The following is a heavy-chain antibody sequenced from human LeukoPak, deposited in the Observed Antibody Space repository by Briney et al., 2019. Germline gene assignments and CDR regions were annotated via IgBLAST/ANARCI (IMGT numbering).Heavy chain of an antibody. Sequence: GSLRLSCAASGFPVSSNYMSWVRQAPGKGLEWVSVIYSGGSTYYADSVKGRFTISRDNSKNTLYLQMNSLRAEDTAVYYCASNRYCSSTSCFYYYGMDVWGKGTTVTVSS. CDR1: GFPVSSNY. CDR2: IYSGGST. CDR3: ASNRYCSSTSCFYYYGMDV. J-gene: IGHJ6*04. V-gene: IGHV3-53*01. D-gene: IGHD2-2*01.